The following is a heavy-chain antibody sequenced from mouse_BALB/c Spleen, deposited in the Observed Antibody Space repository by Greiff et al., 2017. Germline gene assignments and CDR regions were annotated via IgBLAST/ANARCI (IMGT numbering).Heavy chain of an antibody. CDR1: GFTFSSYA. J-gene: IGHJ4*01. CDR3: AREGSSYLDY. D-gene: IGHD1-1*01. V-gene: IGHV5-9-4*01. Sequence: DVKLVESGGGLVQPGGSLKLSCAASGFTFSSYAMSWVRQSPEKRLEWVAEISSGGSYTYYPDTVTGRFTISRDNAKNTLYLEMSSLRSEDTAMYYCAREGSSYLDYWGQGTSVTVSS. CDR2: ISSGGSYT.